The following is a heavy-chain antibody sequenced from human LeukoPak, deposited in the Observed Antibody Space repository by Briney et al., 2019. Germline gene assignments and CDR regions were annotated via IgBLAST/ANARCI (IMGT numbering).Heavy chain of an antibody. CDR2: FDPEDGET. J-gene: IGHJ1*01. V-gene: IGHV1-24*01. CDR3: ATKTGYSSSWGYFQH. Sequence: ASVKVSCKVSGYTLTELSMHWVRQAPGKGLEWMEGFDPEDGETIYAQKFQGRVTMTEDTSTDTAYMELSSLRSEDTAVYYCATKTGYSSSWGYFQHWGQGTLVTVSS. CDR1: GYTLTELS. D-gene: IGHD6-13*01.